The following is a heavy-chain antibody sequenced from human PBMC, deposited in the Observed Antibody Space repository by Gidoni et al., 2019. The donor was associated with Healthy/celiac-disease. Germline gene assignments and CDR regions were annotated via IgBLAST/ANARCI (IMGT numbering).Heavy chain of an antibody. V-gene: IGHV5-10-1*03. D-gene: IGHD3-10*01. CDR1: GYSFTSYW. J-gene: IGHJ5*02. CDR3: ARPSSVKYGSGSYDLVT. CDR2: IDPSDSDT. Sequence: EVQLVQSGAEVKKPGESLRISCKGSGYSFTSYWISWVRQMPGNGLEWMGRIDPSDSDTNYSPSVQGHVTISADKSISTAYLQWSSLKASDTAMYYCARPSSVKYGSGSYDLVTWGQGTLVTVSS.